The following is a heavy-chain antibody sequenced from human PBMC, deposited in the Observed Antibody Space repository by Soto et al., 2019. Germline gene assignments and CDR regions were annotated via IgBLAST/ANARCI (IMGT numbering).Heavy chain of an antibody. V-gene: IGHV3-30*18. J-gene: IGHJ6*02. Sequence: PGGSLRLSCAASGFTFSNYGMHWVRQAPGKGLEWVAVMSYDGSNKYYAGSVKGRFTISRDNSQNTLYLQMNSLRAEDTAVYYCAKGWKYYYYYYAMDVWGQGTTVTVSS. CDR2: MSYDGSNK. CDR3: AKGWKYYYYYYAMDV. D-gene: IGHD1-1*01. CDR1: GFTFSNYG.